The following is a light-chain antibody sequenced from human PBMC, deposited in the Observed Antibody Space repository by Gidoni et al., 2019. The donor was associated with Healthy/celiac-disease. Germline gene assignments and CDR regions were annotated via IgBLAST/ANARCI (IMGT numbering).Light chain of an antibody. J-gene: IGKJ2*01. CDR2: AAS. CDR3: QQSYSTPYT. Sequence: DIQMTQSPSSLSASVGDRVTITCRASQSISSYLNWYQQKPGKAPKLLIYAASSLQSGVPSRFSGSGSATDFTLTISSLQPEDFATYYCQQSYSTPYTFXXXTKLEIK. V-gene: IGKV1-39*01. CDR1: QSISSY.